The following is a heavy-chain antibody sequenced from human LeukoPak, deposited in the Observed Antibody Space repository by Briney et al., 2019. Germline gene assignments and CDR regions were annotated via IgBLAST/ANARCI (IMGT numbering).Heavy chain of an antibody. Sequence: ASVKVSCKASGYTFTSYYMHWVRQAPGQRLEWMGIINPSGGSTSYAQKFQGRVTITADESTSTAYMELSSLRSEDTAVYYCARDFKELLWFGESRGAFDVWGQGTMVTVSS. J-gene: IGHJ3*01. CDR3: ARDFKELLWFGESRGAFDV. CDR2: INPSGGST. CDR1: GYTFTSYY. D-gene: IGHD3-10*01. V-gene: IGHV1-46*01.